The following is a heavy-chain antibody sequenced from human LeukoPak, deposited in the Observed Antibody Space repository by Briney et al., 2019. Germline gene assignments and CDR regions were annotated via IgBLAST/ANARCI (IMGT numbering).Heavy chain of an antibody. CDR2: IYYSGST. J-gene: IGHJ3*02. Sequence: SETLSLTCTVSGGSISSYYWSWIRQPPGKGLEWIGYIYYSGSTNYNPSLKSRVTISVDTSKNQFSLKLSSVTAADTAVYYCARRERGDYWHGAFDIWGQGTMVTVSS. CDR1: GGSISSYY. CDR3: ARRERGDYWHGAFDI. V-gene: IGHV4-59*08. D-gene: IGHD4-17*01.